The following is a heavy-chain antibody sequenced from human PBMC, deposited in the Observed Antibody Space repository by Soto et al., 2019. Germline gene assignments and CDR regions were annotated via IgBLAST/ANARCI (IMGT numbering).Heavy chain of an antibody. CDR2: IYYTGST. V-gene: IGHV4-31*03. CDR3: ARASYIWGSYCQYYFDY. J-gene: IGHJ4*02. Sequence: QVQLQESGPGLVKPSQTLSLTCTVSGGSISSGGYYWSWIRQYPGKGLEWIGYIYYTGSTYYNPSLKSRVTISVDTSKNQFSLKLSSVTAADTAVYHCARASYIWGSYCQYYFDYWGQGTLVTVSS. CDR1: GGSISSGGYY. D-gene: IGHD3-16*01.